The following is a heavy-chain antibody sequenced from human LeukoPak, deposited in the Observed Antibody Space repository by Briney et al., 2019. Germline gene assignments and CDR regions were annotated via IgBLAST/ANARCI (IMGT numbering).Heavy chain of an antibody. CDR1: GGSVSSGSYY. Sequence: PSETLSLTCTVSGGSVSSGSYYWSWIRQPPGKGLEWIGYIYYSGSTNYNPSLKSRVTISVDTSKKQFSLKLSSVTAADTAVYYCASTYCSSTSCPTFNYYSGMDVWGQGTTVTVSS. D-gene: IGHD2-2*01. CDR2: IYYSGST. J-gene: IGHJ6*02. V-gene: IGHV4-61*01. CDR3: ASTYCSSTSCPTFNYYSGMDV.